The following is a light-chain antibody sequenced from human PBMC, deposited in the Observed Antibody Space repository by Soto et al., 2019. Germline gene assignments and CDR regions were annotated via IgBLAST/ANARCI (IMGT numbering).Light chain of an antibody. J-gene: IGKJ1*01. CDR3: LQDYTYPWT. CDR1: QGISNE. CDR2: GAS. V-gene: IGKV1-6*01. Sequence: IQMTQSPSSLSASVGDRVTITCRASQGISNELGWYQQRPGKAPKVLIYGASNLQSGVPSRFSGSASGTDFTLTISSLQPEDFATYYCLQDYTYPWTFGQGTKVELK.